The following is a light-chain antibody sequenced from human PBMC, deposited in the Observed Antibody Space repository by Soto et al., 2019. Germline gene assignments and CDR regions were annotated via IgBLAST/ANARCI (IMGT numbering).Light chain of an antibody. CDR3: QHYDSSHGT. J-gene: IGKJ1*01. V-gene: IGKV3-20*01. CDR2: GAS. Sequence: EIVLTQSPGTLSLSPGERATLSCRASQSFTSTYLAWYQQKPGQAPRLLIFGASSRATGIPDRFSGSGSGTDFTLTISSLEPEDFAVYYCQHYDSSHGTFGQGTKVDIK. CDR1: QSFTSTY.